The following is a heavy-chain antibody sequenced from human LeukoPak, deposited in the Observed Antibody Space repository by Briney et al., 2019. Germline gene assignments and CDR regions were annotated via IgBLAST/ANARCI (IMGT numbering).Heavy chain of an antibody. CDR2: ITPVFGTA. CDR1: GGTFSSYA. Sequence: GSSVRVSCKASGGTFSSYAISWVRQAPGQGLEWMGGITPVFGTANYAQKFQGRVTITADESTSTAYMELSSLRSEDTAVYYCARGSVVVVPFDYYYGMDVWGQGTTVTVSS. V-gene: IGHV1-69*01. CDR3: ARGSVVVVPFDYYYGMDV. J-gene: IGHJ6*02. D-gene: IGHD2-2*01.